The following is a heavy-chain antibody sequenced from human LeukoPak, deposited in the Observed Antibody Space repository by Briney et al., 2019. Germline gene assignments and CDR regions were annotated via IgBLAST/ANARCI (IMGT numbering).Heavy chain of an antibody. CDR2: IYYSGST. CDR3: ARARRRWLQGALLYYFDY. J-gene: IGHJ4*02. Sequence: SETLSLTCTVSGGSISSYYWSWIRQPPGKGLEWIGYIYYSGSTNYNPSLESRVTISVDTSKNQFSLKLSSVTAADTAVYYCARARRRWLQGALLYYFDYWGQGTLVTVSS. CDR1: GGSISSYY. V-gene: IGHV4-59*01. D-gene: IGHD5-24*01.